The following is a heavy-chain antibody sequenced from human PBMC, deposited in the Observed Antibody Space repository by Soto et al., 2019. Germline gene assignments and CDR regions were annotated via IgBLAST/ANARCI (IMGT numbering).Heavy chain of an antibody. V-gene: IGHV1-18*01. D-gene: IGHD2-8*01. J-gene: IGHJ6*02. CDR3: AKNAPPPYYYYALDA. Sequence: ASVEVSCKAPGYTINRYGIRCVRQAKRQGLEWMGWISGYNGDTNYAQKFQDRVSMTIDTSTGTAYMELRSLTSDDTAIYYCAKNAPPPYYYYALDAWCQGTKVT. CDR2: ISGYNGDT. CDR1: GYTINRYG.